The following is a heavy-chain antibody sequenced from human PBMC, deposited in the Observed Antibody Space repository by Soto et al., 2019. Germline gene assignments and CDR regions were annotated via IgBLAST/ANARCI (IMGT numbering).Heavy chain of an antibody. CDR3: TSDSGHLLGGLGH. CDR2: IRSKPNGFAT. V-gene: IGHV3-73*02. D-gene: IGHD3-16*01. J-gene: IGHJ5*02. Sequence: EVQLEESGGGLVQPGGSLQLSCKASGFTFSGSAMHWVRLASGKGLEWVGRIRSKPNGFATAYAASVKGRFTISRDESKNTAYLQMDSLIPEDTAVYYCTSDSGHLLGGLGHWGQGTLVTVSS. CDR1: GFTFSGSA.